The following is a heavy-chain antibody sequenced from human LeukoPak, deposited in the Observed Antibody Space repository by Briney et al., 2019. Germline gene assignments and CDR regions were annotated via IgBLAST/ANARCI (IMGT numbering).Heavy chain of an antibody. Sequence: PSETLSLTCTVSGGSISSYYWSWIRQPPGKGLEWIGYIYYSGSTNYNPSLKSRVTISVDTSKNQFSLKLGSVTAADTAVYYCARGVTLRYFDWLLWGQGTLVTVSS. CDR2: IYYSGST. CDR3: ARGVTLRYFDWLL. CDR1: GGSISSYY. J-gene: IGHJ4*02. V-gene: IGHV4-59*01. D-gene: IGHD3-9*01.